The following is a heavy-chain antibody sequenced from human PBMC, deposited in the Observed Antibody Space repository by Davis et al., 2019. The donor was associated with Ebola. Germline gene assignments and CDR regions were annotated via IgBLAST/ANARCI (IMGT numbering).Heavy chain of an antibody. CDR3: ARELVVPAAMIHLPGDY. CDR1: GFTFDDYA. J-gene: IGHJ4*02. CDR2: ISWNSGSI. V-gene: IGHV3-9*01. D-gene: IGHD2-2*01. Sequence: SLKISCAASGFTFDDYAMHWVRQAPGKGLEWVSGISWNSGSIGYADSVKGRFTISRDNAKNSLYLQMNSLRAEDTAVYYCARELVVPAAMIHLPGDYWGQGTLVTVSS.